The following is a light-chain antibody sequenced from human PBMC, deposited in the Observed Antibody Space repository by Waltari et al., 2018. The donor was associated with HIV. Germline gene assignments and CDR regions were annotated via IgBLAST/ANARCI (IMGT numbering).Light chain of an antibody. CDR2: EVS. J-gene: IGLJ1*01. CDR1: SSDLFGYNY. Sequence: QSALTQPASVSASPGQSITISCTGTSSDLFGYNYVSWYQKHPDKAPKLIIYEVSNRPSGVSNRFSGSKSGYTASLTISGLQAEDEADYYCCSHTTTSTTYVFGTGTKVTVL. CDR3: CSHTTTSTTYV. V-gene: IGLV2-14*01.